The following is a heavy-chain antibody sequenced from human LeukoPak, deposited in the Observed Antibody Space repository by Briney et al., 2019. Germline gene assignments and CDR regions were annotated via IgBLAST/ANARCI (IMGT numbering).Heavy chain of an antibody. CDR2: IYYSGST. D-gene: IGHD3-10*01. CDR1: GGSISSSSYY. CDR3: ATSGGGSGSYYHPNWFDP. V-gene: IGHV4-39*07. J-gene: IGHJ5*02. Sequence: PSETLSLTCTVSGGSISSSSYYWGWIRQPPGKRLEWIGSIYYSGSTYYNPSLKSRVTISVDTSKNQFSLKLSSVTAADTAVYYCATSGGGSGSYYHPNWFDPWGQGTLVTVSS.